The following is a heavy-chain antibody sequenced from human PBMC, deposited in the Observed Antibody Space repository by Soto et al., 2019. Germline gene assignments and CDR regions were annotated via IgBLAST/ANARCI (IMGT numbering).Heavy chain of an antibody. D-gene: IGHD3-3*01. Sequence: VGSLRLSCAASGFTFSSYAMSWFRQAPVNGLEWVSAISGSGGSTYYADSVKGRFTISRDNSKNTLYLQMNSLRAEDTAVYYCAKAPFRITIFGVVIGHFDYWGQGTLVTVSS. J-gene: IGHJ4*02. V-gene: IGHV3-23*01. CDR1: GFTFSSYA. CDR2: ISGSGGST. CDR3: AKAPFRITIFGVVIGHFDY.